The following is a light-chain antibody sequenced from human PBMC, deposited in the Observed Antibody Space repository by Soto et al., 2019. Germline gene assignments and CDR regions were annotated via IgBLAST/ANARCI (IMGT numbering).Light chain of an antibody. CDR3: HQRQSWPRT. V-gene: IGKV3D-20*02. Sequence: EIVLTQSPGTLSLSPGERAALSCRASQSISSSFLAWYQHRPGQAPSLLIYQTSIRAAGIPARFSASGSGTDFTLTISDVQPEDFALYYCHQRQSWPRTFGQGTKVDIK. J-gene: IGKJ1*01. CDR1: QSISSSF. CDR2: QTS.